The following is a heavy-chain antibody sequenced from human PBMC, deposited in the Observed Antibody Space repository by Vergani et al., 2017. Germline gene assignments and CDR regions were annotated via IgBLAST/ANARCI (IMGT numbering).Heavy chain of an antibody. Sequence: QVQLQQWGAGLLKPSETLSLTCAVYGGSFSGYYWSWIRQPPGKGLEWIGEINHSGSTNYNPSLKSRVTISVDTSKNQFSLKLSSVTAADTAVYYCARGQRYSXSSPAPYYYYGMDVWGQGTTVTVSS. CDR3: ARGQRYSXSSPAPYYYYGMDV. CDR1: GGSFSGYY. J-gene: IGHJ6*02. D-gene: IGHD6-13*01. V-gene: IGHV4-34*01. CDR2: INHSGST.